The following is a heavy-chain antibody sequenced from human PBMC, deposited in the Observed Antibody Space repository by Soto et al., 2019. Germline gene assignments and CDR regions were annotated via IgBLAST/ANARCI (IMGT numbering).Heavy chain of an antibody. Sequence: EVQLLESGGGLVQPGVSLRLSCAASGFTFSSYAMSWVRQAPGKGLEWVSAISGSGGSTYYADSVKGRFTISRDNSKNTLYLQMNSLRAEDTAVYYCAKSRGYYDSSGLFHYWGQGTLVTVSS. J-gene: IGHJ4*02. CDR3: AKSRGYYDSSGLFHY. CDR1: GFTFSSYA. CDR2: ISGSGGST. V-gene: IGHV3-23*01. D-gene: IGHD3-22*01.